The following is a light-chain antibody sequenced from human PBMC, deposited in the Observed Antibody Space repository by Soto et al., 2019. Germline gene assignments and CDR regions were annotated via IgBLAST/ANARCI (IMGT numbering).Light chain of an antibody. V-gene: IGKV3-11*01. CDR3: QYRSSGPLFT. CDR1: QTIGRS. J-gene: IGKJ3*01. CDR2: EAD. Sequence: EIVLTQSPATLSLSPGESATLSCRASQTIGRSLAWYQQRPGQPPRLLIYEADNRATGIPARFSGSESGTDFTLTISSLEPEDFAVYYCQYRSSGPLFTFGPGTKVDI.